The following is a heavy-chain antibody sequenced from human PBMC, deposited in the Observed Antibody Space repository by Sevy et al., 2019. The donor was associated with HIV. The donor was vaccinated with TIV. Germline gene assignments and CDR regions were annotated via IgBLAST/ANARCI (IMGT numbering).Heavy chain of an antibody. CDR1: GFNFSAYA. J-gene: IGHJ5*02. Sequence: GGSLRLSCAASGFNFSAYAMSWVCQAPGKGLEWVSSFSDTGRTYYADSVKGRFTISRDNSNNMLYLQMNSLRAEDTAVYYCARDHKYGRFDPWGQGTLVTVSS. D-gene: IGHD4-17*01. CDR2: FSDTGRT. CDR3: ARDHKYGRFDP. V-gene: IGHV3-23*01.